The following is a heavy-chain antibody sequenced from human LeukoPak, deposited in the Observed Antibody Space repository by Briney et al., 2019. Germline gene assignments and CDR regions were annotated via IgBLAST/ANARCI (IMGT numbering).Heavy chain of an antibody. J-gene: IGHJ6*02. CDR3: AGDGEYYYGMDV. CDR1: GGTFSSYA. V-gene: IGHV1-69*04. Sequence: GSSVKVSCKASGGTFSSYAISWVRQAPGQGLEWMGRIIPILGIANYAQKFQGRVTITADKSTSTAYMELNSLRAEDTAVYYCAGDGEYYYGMDVWGQGTTVTVSS. CDR2: IIPILGIA. D-gene: IGHD4-17*01.